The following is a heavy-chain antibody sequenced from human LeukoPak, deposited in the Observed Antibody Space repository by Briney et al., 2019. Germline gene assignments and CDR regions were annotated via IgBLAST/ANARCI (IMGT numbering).Heavy chain of an antibody. CDR3: ASTLVGAVARRDH. CDR2: IKQDGSEK. V-gene: IGHV3-7*01. D-gene: IGHD6-19*01. J-gene: IGHJ4*02. Sequence: GGSLRLSCAASGFTFSSCWMSWVRQAPGKGLEWVANIKQDGSEKYYVDSVKGRFTISRDNAKNSLYLQMNSLRAEDTAVYYCASTLVGAVARRDHWGQGTLVTVSS. CDR1: GFTFSSCW.